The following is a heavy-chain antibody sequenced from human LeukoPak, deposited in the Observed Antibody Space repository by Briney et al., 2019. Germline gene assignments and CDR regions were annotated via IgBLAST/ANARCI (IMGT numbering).Heavy chain of an antibody. CDR2: ISAYNGNT. CDR1: GYAFTSYG. CDR3: ARDLYCSSTSCITYYYYYGMDV. Sequence: ASVKVSCKASGYAFTSYGISWVRQAPGQGLEWMGWISAYNGNTNYAQKLQGRVTMTTDTSTSTAYMELRSPRSDDTAVYYCARDLYCSSTSCITYYYYYGMDVWGQGTTVTVSS. D-gene: IGHD2-2*01. J-gene: IGHJ6*02. V-gene: IGHV1-18*01.